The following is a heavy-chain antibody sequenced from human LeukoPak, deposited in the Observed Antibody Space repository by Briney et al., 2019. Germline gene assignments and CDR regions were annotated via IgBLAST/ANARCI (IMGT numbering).Heavy chain of an antibody. CDR1: GFTFSNYW. D-gene: IGHD6-19*01. Sequence: GGSLRLSCAASGFTFSNYWMHWVRQAPGEGLVWVSRISWDGGSTYYADSVKGRFTISRDNSKNSLYLQMNSLRAEDTALYYCAKDIVGGAENYMDVGGKGTTVTVS. V-gene: IGHV3-43D*04. J-gene: IGHJ6*03. CDR2: ISWDGGST. CDR3: AKDIVGGAENYMDV.